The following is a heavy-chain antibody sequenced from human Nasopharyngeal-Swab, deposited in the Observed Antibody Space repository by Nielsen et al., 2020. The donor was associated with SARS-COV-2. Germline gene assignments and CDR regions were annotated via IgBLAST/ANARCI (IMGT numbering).Heavy chain of an antibody. CDR1: GFTFSSYE. CDR3: AREGRWLRDNWFDP. D-gene: IGHD5-12*01. J-gene: IGHJ5*02. Sequence: GESLKISCAASGFTFSSYEMNWVRQAPGKGLEWVSYISSSGSTIYYADSVKGRFTISRDNAKNSLYLQMNSLRAEDMAVYYCAREGRWLRDNWFDPWGQGTLVTVSS. CDR2: ISSSGSTI. V-gene: IGHV3-48*03.